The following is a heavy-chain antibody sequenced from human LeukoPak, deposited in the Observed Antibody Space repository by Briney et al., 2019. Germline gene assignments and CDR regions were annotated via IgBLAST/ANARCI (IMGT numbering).Heavy chain of an antibody. CDR3: GRVVDY. J-gene: IGHJ4*02. V-gene: IGHV4-34*01. CDR1: GGSFSGYY. Sequence: SETLSLTCAVYGGSFSGYYWSWIRQPPGKGLEWIGEINHSGSTNYNPSLKSRVTISVDTSKNQFSLKLSSVTAADTAVYYCGRVVDYWGQGTLVTVSS. CDR2: INHSGST. D-gene: IGHD2-2*01.